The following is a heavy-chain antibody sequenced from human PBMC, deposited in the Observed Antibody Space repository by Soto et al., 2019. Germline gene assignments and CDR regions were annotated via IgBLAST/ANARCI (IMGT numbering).Heavy chain of an antibody. CDR1: GFTFSSYA. CDR3: AKDLDIVVVPAAMGY. D-gene: IGHD2-2*03. V-gene: IGHV3-23*01. Sequence: GGSLRLSCAASGFTFSSYAMSWVRQAPGKGLEWVSAISGSGGSTYYADSVKGRFTISRDNSKNTLYLQMNSLRAEDTAVYYCAKDLDIVVVPAAMGYWGQGTLVTVSS. CDR2: ISGSGGST. J-gene: IGHJ4*02.